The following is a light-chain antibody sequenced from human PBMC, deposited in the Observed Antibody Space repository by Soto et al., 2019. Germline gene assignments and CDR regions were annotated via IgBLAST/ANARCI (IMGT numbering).Light chain of an antibody. V-gene: IGKV1-5*01. J-gene: IGKJ1*01. CDR3: HQHNSYLYT. CDR2: DAS. CDR1: QSISSW. Sequence: DIQMTQSPSTLSASVGDRVTITCRASQSISSWLAWYQQKPGKAPKLLIYDASSLESGVPSRFSGSESGTQFNLHISILQHDDFETCCCHQHNSYLYTFGQGTKVQIK.